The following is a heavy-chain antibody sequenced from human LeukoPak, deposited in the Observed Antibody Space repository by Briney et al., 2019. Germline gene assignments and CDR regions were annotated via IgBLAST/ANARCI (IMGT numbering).Heavy chain of an antibody. Sequence: SETLSLTRTVSGGSISSSSFYWGWIRQPPGKGLEWIGSLSYSGSTFYNPSLKSRVTISVDTSNNNFSLKVSSVTAADTAVYYCARQVVGIAAAGTFDYWGQGTQVTVSS. V-gene: IGHV4-39*01. CDR1: GGSISSSSFY. CDR3: ARQVVGIAAAGTFDY. CDR2: LSYSGST. J-gene: IGHJ4*02. D-gene: IGHD6-13*01.